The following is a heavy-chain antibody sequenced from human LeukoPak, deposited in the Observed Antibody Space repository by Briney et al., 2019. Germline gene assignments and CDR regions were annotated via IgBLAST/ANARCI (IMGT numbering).Heavy chain of an antibody. CDR2: INHSGST. Sequence: PSETLSLTCAVYGGSFSGYYWSWIRQPPGKGLEWMGEINHSGSTNYNPSLKSRVTIPVDTSKNQFSLKLSSGTAADTAVYYCARGLDILTGYSSFDYWAREPWSPSPQ. J-gene: IGHJ4*02. V-gene: IGHV4-34*01. D-gene: IGHD3-9*01. CDR1: GGSFSGYY. CDR3: ARGLDILTGYSSFDY.